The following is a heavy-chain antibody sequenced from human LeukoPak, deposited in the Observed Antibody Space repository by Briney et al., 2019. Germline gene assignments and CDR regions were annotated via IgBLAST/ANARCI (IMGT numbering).Heavy chain of an antibody. Sequence: GASVKVSCKASGYTFTDYYMHWVRQAPGQGLEWMGWINPNNGGTKYAQKFQGRVIMTRDTSISTAYMELSGLRSDDTAAYYCARDLGSTWEFDYWGQGTLVTVSS. D-gene: IGHD6-13*01. CDR1: GYTFTDYY. V-gene: IGHV1-2*02. CDR3: ARDLGSTWEFDY. CDR2: INPNNGGT. J-gene: IGHJ4*02.